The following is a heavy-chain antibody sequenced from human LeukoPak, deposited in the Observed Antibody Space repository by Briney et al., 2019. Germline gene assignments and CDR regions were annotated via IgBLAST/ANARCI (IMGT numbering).Heavy chain of an antibody. CDR3: AKDRGYYYDSSGYRDPHDY. CDR2: ISGSGGST. J-gene: IGHJ4*02. V-gene: IGHV3-23*01. Sequence: GGSLRLSCAASGFTFSSYAMSWVRQAPGKGLEWVSTISGSGGSTFYADSVKGRFTISRDNSKNTLDLQMNSLRAEDTAVYYCAKDRGYYYDSSGYRDPHDYWGQGTLVTVSS. CDR1: GFTFSSYA. D-gene: IGHD3-22*01.